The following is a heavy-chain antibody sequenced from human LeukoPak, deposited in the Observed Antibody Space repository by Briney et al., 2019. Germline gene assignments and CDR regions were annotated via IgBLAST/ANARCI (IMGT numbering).Heavy chain of an antibody. Sequence: SETLSLTCTVSGGSISSRSYYWGWIRQPPGKGLEWIGTFYYGENTYYNPSLKSRVTVSVDTSKNQFSLRLSSVTAADTAVYYCARHPYGDKVFFGYWGQGALVTVSS. V-gene: IGHV4-39*01. CDR2: FYYGENT. J-gene: IGHJ4*02. CDR3: ARHPYGDKVFFGY. CDR1: GGSISSRSYY. D-gene: IGHD4-23*01.